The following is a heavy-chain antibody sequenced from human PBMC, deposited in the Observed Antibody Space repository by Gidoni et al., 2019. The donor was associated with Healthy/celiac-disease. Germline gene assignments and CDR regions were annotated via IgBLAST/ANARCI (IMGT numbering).Heavy chain of an antibody. CDR1: GFPFSSSA. D-gene: IGHD2-2*01. CDR3: ANKGGPYCSSTSCYPWGGPY. V-gene: IGHV3-23*01. CDR2: ISGSGVST. J-gene: IGHJ4*02. Sequence: EVQLLESGGGLVQPGGSLRLSCAASGFPFSSSAMIWVRQASGKGLEWVSAISGSGVSTYYADSVKGRFTISRDNSKNMLYLQMNSLRAEDTAVYYCANKGGPYCSSTSCYPWGGPYWGQGTLVTVSS.